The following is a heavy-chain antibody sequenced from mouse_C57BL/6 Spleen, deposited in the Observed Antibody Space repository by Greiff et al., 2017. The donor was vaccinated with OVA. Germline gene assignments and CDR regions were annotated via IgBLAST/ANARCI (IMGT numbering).Heavy chain of an antibody. V-gene: IGHV10-1*01. Sequence: EVKVEESGGGLVQPKGSLKLSCAASGFSFNTYAMNWVRQAPGTGLEWVARLRSKSNNYATSYADSVKDRFTISRDDSESMLYLHMNNLETEDTAMYYCVRGGYYPPIDYGGQGTTRTVSS. CDR3: VRGGYYPPIDY. CDR2: LRSKSNNYAT. CDR1: GFSFNTYA. D-gene: IGHD2-3*01. J-gene: IGHJ2*01.